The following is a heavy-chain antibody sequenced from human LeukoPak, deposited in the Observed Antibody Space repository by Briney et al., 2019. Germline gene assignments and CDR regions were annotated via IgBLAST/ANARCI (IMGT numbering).Heavy chain of an antibody. J-gene: IGHJ4*02. CDR3: ARERYSSGWYGDY. V-gene: IGHV3-21*01. CDR2: ISSSSSYI. CDR1: GFTFSSYS. Sequence: GSLRLSCAASGFTFSSYSMNWVRQAPGKGLEWVSSISSSSSYIYYADSVKGRFTISRDNAKNSLYLQMNSLRAEDTAVYYCARERYSSGWYGDYWGQGTLVTVSS. D-gene: IGHD6-19*01.